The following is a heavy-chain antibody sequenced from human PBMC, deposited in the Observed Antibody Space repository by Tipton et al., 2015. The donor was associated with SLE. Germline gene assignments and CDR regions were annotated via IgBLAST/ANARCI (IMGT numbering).Heavy chain of an antibody. CDR3: AKDPAFGSSWFYFDY. D-gene: IGHD6-13*01. V-gene: IGHV3-30*02. J-gene: IGHJ4*02. CDR2: IRYDGSNK. CDR1: GFTFSSYG. Sequence: SLRLSCAASGFTFSSYGMHWVRQAPGKGLEWVAFIRYDGSNKYYADSVKGRFTISRDNSKNTLYLQMNSLRAEDTAVYYCAKDPAFGSSWFYFDYWGQGTLVTVSS.